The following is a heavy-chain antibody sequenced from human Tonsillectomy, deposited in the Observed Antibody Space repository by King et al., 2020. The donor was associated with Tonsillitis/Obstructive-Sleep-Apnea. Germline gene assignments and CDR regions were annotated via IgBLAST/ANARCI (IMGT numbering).Heavy chain of an antibody. CDR3: ARESYCGGDCYSNAFDI. CDR2: IFHSGST. Sequence: LQLQESGSGLVKPSQTLSLTCAVSGGSISSGGYSWSWIRQPPGKGLEWIGYIFHSGSTYYSPSLKSRVTMSLDRSKNQFSLKLSSVTAADTAVYYCARESYCGGDCYSNAFDIWGQGTMVTVSS. V-gene: IGHV4-30-2*01. J-gene: IGHJ3*02. CDR1: GGSISSGGYS. D-gene: IGHD2-21*02.